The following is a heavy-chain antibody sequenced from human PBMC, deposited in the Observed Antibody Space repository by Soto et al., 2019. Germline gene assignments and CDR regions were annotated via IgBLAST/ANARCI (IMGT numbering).Heavy chain of an antibody. CDR3: ARVRASASSDAFDI. D-gene: IGHD2-15*01. CDR2: ISSSSSTI. Sequence: GGSLRLSCAASGFTFSSYSINWGRQAPGKGLEWVSYISSSSSTIYYADSVKGRFTISRDNAKNSLYLQMNSLRDEDTAVYYCARVRASASSDAFDIWGQGTMVTVSS. CDR1: GFTFSSYS. J-gene: IGHJ3*02. V-gene: IGHV3-48*02.